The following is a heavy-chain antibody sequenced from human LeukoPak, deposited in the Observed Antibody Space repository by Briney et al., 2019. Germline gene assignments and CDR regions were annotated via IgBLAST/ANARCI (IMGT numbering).Heavy chain of an antibody. CDR2: IYYSGST. CDR3: ARDRGEYSGSYYYFDY. CDR1: GGSISSGDYY. D-gene: IGHD1-26*01. Sequence: SQTLSLTCTVSGGSISSGDYYWRWIRQPPGKGLEWLGYIYYSGSTYYNPSLKSRVTISVDTSKNQFSLKLSSVTAADTAVYYCARDRGEYSGSYYYFDYWGQGTLVTVSS. J-gene: IGHJ4*02. V-gene: IGHV4-30-4*08.